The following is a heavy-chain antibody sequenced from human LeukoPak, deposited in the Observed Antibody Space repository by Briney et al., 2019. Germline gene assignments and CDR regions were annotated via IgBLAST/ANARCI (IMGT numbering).Heavy chain of an antibody. D-gene: IGHD3-10*01. Sequence: GGSLRLSCAASGFTFSSYWMSWVRQAPGKGLEWVANTRQDGREKFYVDSVKGRFTISRDNAKNSLYLQMNSLRAEDTAVYYCARDRRGVGISWGQGTLVTVSS. V-gene: IGHV3-7*01. CDR2: TRQDGREK. CDR3: ARDRRGVGIS. J-gene: IGHJ5*02. CDR1: GFTFSSYW.